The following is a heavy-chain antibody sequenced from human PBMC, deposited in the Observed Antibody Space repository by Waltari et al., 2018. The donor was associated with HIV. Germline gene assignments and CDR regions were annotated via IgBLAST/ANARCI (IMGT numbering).Heavy chain of an antibody. CDR2: YDPDDSEP. CDR1: RNNLRDLS. D-gene: IGHD3-16*01. CDR3: ATTRRGHIDY. Sequence: QVQLLQSGAEVKKPGASVKISCQVSRNNLRDLSMHWVRQAPGHGIEWMGGYDPDDSEPIYAQKLQGTLTMTEDTSTDTAYMGLSSLRSEDTAVYLCATTRRGHIDYWGQGTLFTVS. V-gene: IGHV1-24*01. J-gene: IGHJ4*02.